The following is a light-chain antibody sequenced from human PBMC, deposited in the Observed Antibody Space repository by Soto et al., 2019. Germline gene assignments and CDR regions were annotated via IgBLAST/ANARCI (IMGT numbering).Light chain of an antibody. CDR3: QQYNNWPRT. Sequence: EIVLTQSPGTLSLSPGERATLSFMASQSVSSSYLAWYQQKPGQAPRLLIHGATTRATGIPARFSGSGSGTEFTLTISSLQSEDFAVYYCQQYNNWPRTFGQGTKVDI. CDR2: GAT. CDR1: QSVSSSY. J-gene: IGKJ1*01. V-gene: IGKV3-15*01.